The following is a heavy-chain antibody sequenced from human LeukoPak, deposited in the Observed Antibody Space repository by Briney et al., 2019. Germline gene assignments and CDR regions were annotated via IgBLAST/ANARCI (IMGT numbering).Heavy chain of an antibody. CDR2: ISWNSGSI. V-gene: IGHV3-9*01. CDR3: AKDTGAFLGELLRAFGY. CDR1: GFTFDDYA. Sequence: GRSLRLSCAASGFTFDDYAMHWVRQAPGKGLEWVSGISWNSGSIGYADSVKGRFTISRDNAKNSLYLQMNSLRAEDTALYYCAKDTGAFLGELLRAFGYWGQGTLVTVSS. D-gene: IGHD1-26*01. J-gene: IGHJ4*02.